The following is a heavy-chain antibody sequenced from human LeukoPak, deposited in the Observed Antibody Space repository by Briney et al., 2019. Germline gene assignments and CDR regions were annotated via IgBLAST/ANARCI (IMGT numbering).Heavy chain of an antibody. Sequence: SETLSLTCTVSGGSISSSSYYWGGIRQPPGKGLEGIGGIYYSGSTYYNPSLKSRVTISVATYQNQFSLKLSYVTAADTAVYYCARHALGVAHEYWGQGPLVTVSS. J-gene: IGHJ4*02. D-gene: IGHD3-3*01. CDR2: IYYSGST. CDR3: ARHALGVAHEY. CDR1: GGSISSSSYY. V-gene: IGHV4-39*01.